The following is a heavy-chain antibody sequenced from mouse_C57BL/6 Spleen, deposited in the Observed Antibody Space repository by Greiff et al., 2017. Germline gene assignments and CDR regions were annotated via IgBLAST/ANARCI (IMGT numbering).Heavy chain of an antibody. CDR3: ARQDLGYGSKYFDV. Sequence: EVQVVESGGDLVKPGGSLKLSCAASGFTFSSYGMSWVRQTPDKRLEWVATISSGGSYTYYPDSVKGRFTISRDNAKNTLYLQMSSLKSEDTAMYYCARQDLGYGSKYFDVWGTGTTVTVSS. CDR1: GFTFSSYG. V-gene: IGHV5-6*01. D-gene: IGHD1-1*01. CDR2: ISSGGSYT. J-gene: IGHJ1*03.